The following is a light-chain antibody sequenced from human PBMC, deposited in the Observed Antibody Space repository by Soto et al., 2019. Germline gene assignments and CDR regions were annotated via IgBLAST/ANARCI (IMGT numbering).Light chain of an antibody. J-gene: IGKJ1*01. CDR2: GAS. V-gene: IGKV3-15*01. CDR3: QQYNNWPKT. CDR1: QSVSSN. Sequence: EIMLTQSPGTLSLSPGERAALYCRASQSVSSNLAWYQQKPGQAPRLLIYGASTRATGIPARFSGSGSGTEFTLTISSLQSEDFAVYYCQQYNNWPKTFGQGTKVDIK.